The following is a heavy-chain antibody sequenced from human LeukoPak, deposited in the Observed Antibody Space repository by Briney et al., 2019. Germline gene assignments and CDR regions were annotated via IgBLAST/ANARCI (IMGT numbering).Heavy chain of an antibody. CDR1: GFTFSSYA. V-gene: IGHV3-23*01. D-gene: IGHD6-19*01. Sequence: GGSLRLSCAASGFTFSSYAMSWVRQAPGKGLEWVSSISGSGGSIYSADSVKGRLSISRDNSKNTLYLQMNSLRAEDTAVYYCASWYSSGWYHPADYFDYWGQGTLVTVSS. CDR2: ISGSGGSI. J-gene: IGHJ4*02. CDR3: ASWYSSGWYHPADYFDY.